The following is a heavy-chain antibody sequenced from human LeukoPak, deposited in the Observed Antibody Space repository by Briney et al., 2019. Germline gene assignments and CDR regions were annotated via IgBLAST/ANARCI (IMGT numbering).Heavy chain of an antibody. CDR2: ISYDGSNK. CDR1: GFTFSSYA. J-gene: IGHJ4*02. D-gene: IGHD3-16*02. CDR3: ARGGMITFGGVIADYFDY. Sequence: GGSLRLSCAASGFTFSSYAMHWVRQAPGKGLEWVAVISYDGSNKYYADSVKGRFTISRDNSKNTLYLQMNSLRAEDTAVYYCARGGMITFGGVIADYFDYWGQGTLVTVSS. V-gene: IGHV3-30-3*01.